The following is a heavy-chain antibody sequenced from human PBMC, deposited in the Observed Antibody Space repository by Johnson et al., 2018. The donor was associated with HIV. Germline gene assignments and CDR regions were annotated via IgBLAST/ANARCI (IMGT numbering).Heavy chain of an antibody. CDR3: AKDNVVGALTIWGNRAFDS. D-gene: IGHD1-26*01. V-gene: IGHV3-13*01. Sequence: MQLVESGGGLVQPGGSLRLSCAASGFTFSSYDMHWVRQATGKGLEWVSAIGTAGDTYYPGSVKGRFTISRDNAKNFVHLQMNSLRADDTALYYCAKDNVVGALTIWGNRAFDSWGQGTMVTVSS. J-gene: IGHJ3*01. CDR2: IGTAGDT. CDR1: GFTFSSYD.